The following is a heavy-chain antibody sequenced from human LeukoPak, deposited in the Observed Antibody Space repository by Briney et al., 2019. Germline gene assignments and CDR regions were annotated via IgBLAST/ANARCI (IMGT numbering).Heavy chain of an antibody. CDR3: ARDPYSGNYGDYYYYYMDV. J-gene: IGHJ6*03. Sequence: SGGSLRLSCAASGFTFNNYNMNWVRQAPGKALEWVSSITSSSTYISYADSVKGRFTISRDNAKNSLYLQMNSLGPEDTAVYYCARDPYSGNYGDYYYYYMDVWGKGTTVTISS. CDR1: GFTFNNYN. V-gene: IGHV3-21*01. D-gene: IGHD1-26*01. CDR2: ITSSSTYI.